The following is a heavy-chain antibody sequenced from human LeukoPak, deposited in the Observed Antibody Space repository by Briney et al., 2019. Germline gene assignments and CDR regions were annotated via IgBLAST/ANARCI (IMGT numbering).Heavy chain of an antibody. CDR3: ARVAAVLDIVVVPAAMDQNWFDP. Sequence: ASVKVSCKASGYTFTGYYMHWVRQAPGQGLEWMGWINPNSGGTNYAQKLQGRVTMTTDTSTSTAYMELRSLRSDDTAVYYCARVAAVLDIVVVPAAMDQNWFDPWGQGTLVTVSS. CDR2: INPNSGGT. V-gene: IGHV1-2*02. J-gene: IGHJ5*02. D-gene: IGHD2-2*03. CDR1: GYTFTGYY.